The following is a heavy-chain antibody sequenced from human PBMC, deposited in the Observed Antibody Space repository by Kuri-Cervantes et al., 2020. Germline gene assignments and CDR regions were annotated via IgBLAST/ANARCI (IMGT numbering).Heavy chain of an antibody. CDR1: GYTFTSYD. V-gene: IGHV1-2*04. CDR3: AREGKDYYDSSGYLAFDY. D-gene: IGHD3-22*01. CDR2: INPNSGGT. J-gene: IGHJ4*02. Sequence: ASVKVSCKASGYTFTSYDINWVRQAAGQGLEWMGWINPNSGGTNYAQKFQGWVTMTRDTSISTAYMELSRLRSDDTAVYYCAREGKDYYDSSGYLAFDYWGQGTLVTVSS.